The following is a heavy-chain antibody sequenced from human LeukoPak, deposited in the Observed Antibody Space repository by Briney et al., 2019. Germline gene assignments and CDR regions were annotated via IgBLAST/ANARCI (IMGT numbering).Heavy chain of an antibody. V-gene: IGHV3-30*02. D-gene: IGHD2-2*01. J-gene: IGHJ4*02. CDR3: AKSACSSTSCYVDWLLPLDY. CDR2: IRYDGSNK. CDR1: GFTFSSYG. Sequence: GGSLRLSCAASGFTFSSYGMHWVRQAPGKGLEWVAFIRYDGSNKYYADSVKGRFTISRDNSKNTLYLQMNSLRAEDTAVYYCAKSACSSTSCYVDWLLPLDYWGQGTLVTVSS.